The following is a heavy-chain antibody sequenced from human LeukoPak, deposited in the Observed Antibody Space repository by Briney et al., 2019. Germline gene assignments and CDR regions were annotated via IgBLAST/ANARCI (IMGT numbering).Heavy chain of an antibody. D-gene: IGHD3-22*01. Sequence: GGSLRLSCGASRFTFNKYGMHWVRQAPGKGLEWFSSIDGSSSDIYYADSVKGRFTISKDNSKNSLYLQMKSLRAEDTALYYCARRGYYDYSGFDYWGQGTLVTVSS. CDR1: RFTFNKYG. CDR2: IDGSSSDI. V-gene: IGHV3-21*01. CDR3: ARRGYYDYSGFDY. J-gene: IGHJ4*02.